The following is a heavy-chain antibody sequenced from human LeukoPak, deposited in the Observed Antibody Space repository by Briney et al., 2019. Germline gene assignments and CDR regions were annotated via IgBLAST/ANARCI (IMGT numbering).Heavy chain of an antibody. D-gene: IGHD3-3*01. CDR1: GGSFSGYY. J-gene: IGHJ4*02. CDR3: ARGRTIFGVVIIGPFDY. Sequence: SETLSLTCAVYGGSFSGYYGSGIRQPPGKGREGIGEINHRGSTNYNPSLKSRVTISVDTSKNQFSLKLSSVTAADTAVYYCARGRTIFGVVIIGPFDYWGQGTLVTVSS. V-gene: IGHV4-34*01. CDR2: INHRGST.